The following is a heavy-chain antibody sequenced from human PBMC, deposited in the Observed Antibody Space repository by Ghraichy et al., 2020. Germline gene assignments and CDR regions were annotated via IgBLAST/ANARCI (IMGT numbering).Heavy chain of an antibody. CDR1: GGSISSYY. D-gene: IGHD3-10*01. J-gene: IGHJ4*02. Sequence: SETLSLTCTVSGGSISSYYWSWIRQPPGKGLEWIGYIYYSGDPKYNPSLKSRVTISVDTSKNQFSLNLSSVTAADTAMYYCARGGGRLDYWGQGTLVTVSS. CDR2: IYYSGDP. V-gene: IGHV4-59*01. CDR3: ARGGGRLDY.